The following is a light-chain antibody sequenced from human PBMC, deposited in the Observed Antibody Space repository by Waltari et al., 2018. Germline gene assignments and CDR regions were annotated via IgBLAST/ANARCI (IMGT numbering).Light chain of an antibody. Sequence: DIQMTQPPSSLSASVGDTVTITCRASQAMSSYLNWFQQKPGKAPKLLIYAATTLQSGVPSRFSGYGSGTDFTLTISSLQPEDFASYYCLQHNSFPYSFGQGTKVEIK. CDR3: LQHNSFPYS. J-gene: IGKJ2*03. V-gene: IGKV1-17*01. CDR2: AAT. CDR1: QAMSSY.